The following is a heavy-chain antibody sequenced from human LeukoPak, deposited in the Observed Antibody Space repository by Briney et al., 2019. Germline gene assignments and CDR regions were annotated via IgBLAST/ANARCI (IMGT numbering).Heavy chain of an antibody. D-gene: IGHD2-2*02. Sequence: SGTLSLTCAVSGGSISSSNWWSWVRQPPGKGLEWTGEIYHSGSTNYNPSLKSRVTISVDKSKNQFSLKLSSVTAADTAVYYCARVSGYCSSTSCYKGAPFDYWGQGTLVTVSS. J-gene: IGHJ4*02. CDR3: ARVSGYCSSTSCYKGAPFDY. CDR1: GGSISSSNW. CDR2: IYHSGST. V-gene: IGHV4-4*02.